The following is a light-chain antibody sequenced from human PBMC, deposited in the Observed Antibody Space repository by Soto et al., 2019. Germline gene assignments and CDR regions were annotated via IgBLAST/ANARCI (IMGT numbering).Light chain of an antibody. J-gene: IGLJ1*01. CDR1: GIDIGSYNY. CDR2: EVR. CDR3: ISYRGSDTSYV. V-gene: IGLV2-14*01. Sequence: QSVLTQPASVSGSPGQSITISCTLTGIDIGSYNYVAWYQQFPGKTPKLIIYEVRNRPSGVSFRFSGSKSGNTASLTISGLQAEDEADYYCISYRGSDTSYVFGTGTKVTVL.